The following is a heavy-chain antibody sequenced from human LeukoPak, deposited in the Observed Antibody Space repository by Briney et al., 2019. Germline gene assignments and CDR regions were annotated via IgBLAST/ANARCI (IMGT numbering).Heavy chain of an antibody. V-gene: IGHV4-59*01. CDR3: VRGNRCSSTSCQFYYYYGMDV. D-gene: IGHD2-2*01. CDR1: GGSFSGYY. CDR2: IYYSGST. J-gene: IGHJ6*02. Sequence: SETLSLTCAVYGGSFSGYYWSWIRQPPGKGLEWIGYIYYSGSTSYNPSLKSRVTISVDTSKNQFSLKLSSVTAADTAVYYCVRGNRCSSTSCQFYYYYGMDVWGRGTTVTVSS.